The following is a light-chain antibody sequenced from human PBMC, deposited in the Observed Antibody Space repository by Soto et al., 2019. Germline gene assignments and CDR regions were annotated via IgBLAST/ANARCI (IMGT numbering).Light chain of an antibody. J-gene: IGKJ2*01. CDR1: QRIDNF. Sequence: DIQMTQSPSFLSASVEDRVTITCRGSQRIDNFLNWYQQKPGKAPKLLIYGASSLQSGVPSRFSGSGSGTDFTLTITSLQPEDSATYHCQQRYKTSLSSFGQGTKVEIK. CDR3: QQRYKTSLSS. V-gene: IGKV1-39*01. CDR2: GAS.